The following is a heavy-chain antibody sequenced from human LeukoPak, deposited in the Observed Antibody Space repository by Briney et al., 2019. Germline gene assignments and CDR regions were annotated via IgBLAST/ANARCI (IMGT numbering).Heavy chain of an antibody. CDR1: GYTFTSYG. Sequence: ASMKVSCKASGYTFTSYGITWVGQAPGQGLEWMGYISTYNGNTKYAQKLQGRVTMTTDTSSTTAYMELRSLTSDDTAVYYCARGQFGQPSFDYWGQGTLLTVSS. V-gene: IGHV1-18*01. J-gene: IGHJ4*02. CDR2: ISTYNGNT. D-gene: IGHD3-10*01. CDR3: ARGQFGQPSFDY.